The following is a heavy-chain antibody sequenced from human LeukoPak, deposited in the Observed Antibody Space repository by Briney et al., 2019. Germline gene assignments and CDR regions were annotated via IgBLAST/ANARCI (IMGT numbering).Heavy chain of an antibody. Sequence: GASLRLSCAASGFTFSSYAMSWVRQAPGKGLEWFSAISGSGGSTYYADSVKGRFTISRDNSKNALYLQMNSLRAKDTAVYYCAKDRSYSSSWYGDYWGQGTLVTVSS. CDR1: GFTFSSYA. V-gene: IGHV3-23*01. J-gene: IGHJ4*02. D-gene: IGHD6-13*01. CDR3: AKDRSYSSSWYGDY. CDR2: ISGSGGST.